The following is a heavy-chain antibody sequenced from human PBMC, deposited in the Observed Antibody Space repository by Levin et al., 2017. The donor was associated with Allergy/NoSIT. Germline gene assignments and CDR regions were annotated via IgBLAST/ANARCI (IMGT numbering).Heavy chain of an antibody. J-gene: IGHJ4*02. Sequence: PTASVKVSCKASGYTFTGYYMHWVRQAPGQGLEWMGWINPNSGGTNYAQKFQGRVTMTRDMSVSTAYMELSRLRSDDTAVYYCARDLFSGLYYFDYWGQGTLVTVSS. CDR3: ARDLFSGLYYFDY. D-gene: IGHD3-16*01. V-gene: IGHV1-2*02. CDR1: GYTFTGYY. CDR2: INPNSGGT.